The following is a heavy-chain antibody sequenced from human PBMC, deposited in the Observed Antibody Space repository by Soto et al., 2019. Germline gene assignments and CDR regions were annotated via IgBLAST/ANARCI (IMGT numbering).Heavy chain of an antibody. CDR1: GFTFSSYG. CDR3: AKDLGLLWFGELLRGPFDY. J-gene: IGHJ4*02. V-gene: IGHV3-30*18. Sequence: GGSLRLSCAASGFTFSSYGMHWVRQAPGKGLEWVAVISYDGSNKYYADSVKGRFTISRDNSKNTLYLQMNSLRAEDTAVYYCAKDLGLLWFGELLRGPFDYWGQGTLVTVSS. D-gene: IGHD3-10*01. CDR2: ISYDGSNK.